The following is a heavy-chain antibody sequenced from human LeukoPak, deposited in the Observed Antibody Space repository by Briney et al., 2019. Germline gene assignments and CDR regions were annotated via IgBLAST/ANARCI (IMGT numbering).Heavy chain of an antibody. CDR1: SESFSGYF. D-gene: IGHD3-10*01. CDR2: INYSGST. J-gene: IGHJ3*02. Sequence: SETLSLTCAIYSESFSGYFWSWIRQSPGKGLEWIGEINYSGSTNYNPSLKSRVTISVDTSKNQFSLKLSSVTAADTAVYYCARLSERGSRDGFDIWGQGTMITVSS. CDR3: ARLSERGSRDGFDI. V-gene: IGHV4-34*01.